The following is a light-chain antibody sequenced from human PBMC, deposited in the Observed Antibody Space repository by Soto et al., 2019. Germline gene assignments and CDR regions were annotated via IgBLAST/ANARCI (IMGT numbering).Light chain of an antibody. Sequence: DIQMSQFPSSLSASVGDRVTITCRASQSINTYLNWYQQKPGKAPKLLIYAASSLQSGVPSRFSGSASGTDFTLTISSLQPEDFATYYCQQSYSTLPWTFGQGTNVEIK. V-gene: IGKV1-39*01. CDR3: QQSYSTLPWT. CDR2: AAS. CDR1: QSINTY. J-gene: IGKJ1*01.